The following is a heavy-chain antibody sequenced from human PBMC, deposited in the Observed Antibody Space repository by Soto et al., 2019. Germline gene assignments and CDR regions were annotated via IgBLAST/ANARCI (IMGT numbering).Heavy chain of an antibody. CDR2: IYYSGST. CDR3: ARRGGFYSSSSGYYFDY. D-gene: IGHD6-6*01. Sequence: QVQLQESGPGLVKPSQTLSLTCTVSGGSISSGGYYWSWIRQHPGKGVEWIGYIYYSGSTYYNPSLKRRVTISVDTSKNQFSLKLSSVTAADTAVYYCARRGGFYSSSSGYYFDYWGQGTLVTVSS. CDR1: GGSISSGGYY. V-gene: IGHV4-31*03. J-gene: IGHJ4*02.